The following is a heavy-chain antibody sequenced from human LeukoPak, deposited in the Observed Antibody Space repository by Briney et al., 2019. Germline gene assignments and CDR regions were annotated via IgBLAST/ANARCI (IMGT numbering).Heavy chain of an antibody. CDR3: AAGIAARRSDLDY. CDR2: IIPIFGTA. J-gene: IGHJ4*02. Sequence: SVKVSFKASGGTFSSYAISWVRPAPGQRLEWMGGIIPIFGTANYAQKFQGRVTITADESTSTAYMELSSLRSEDTAVYYCAAGIAARRSDLDYWGQGTLVTVSS. V-gene: IGHV1-69*01. D-gene: IGHD6-6*01. CDR1: GGTFSSYA.